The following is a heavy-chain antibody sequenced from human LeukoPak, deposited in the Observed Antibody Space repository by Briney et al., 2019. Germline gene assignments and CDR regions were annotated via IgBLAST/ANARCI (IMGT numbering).Heavy chain of an antibody. CDR1: GGSISSYY. D-gene: IGHD3-16*01. V-gene: IGHV4-59*01. CDR2: IYYSGST. Sequence: SETLSLTCTVSGGSISSYYWSWIRQPPGKGLEWIGYIYYSGSTNYNPSLKSRVTISVDTSKNQFSLKLSSVTAADTAVYYCVLGEMRSILDYWGQGTLVTVSS. CDR3: VLGEMRSILDY. J-gene: IGHJ4*02.